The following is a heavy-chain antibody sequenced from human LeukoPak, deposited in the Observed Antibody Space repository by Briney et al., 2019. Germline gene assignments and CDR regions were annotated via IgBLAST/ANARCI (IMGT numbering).Heavy chain of an antibody. CDR1: GFTFDDYE. D-gene: IGHD6-19*01. Sequence: PGGSLRLSCAASGFTFDDYEMSWVRQAPGMGLEWVSGINWNDGSTGYADSVKGRFTISRDNSKNTVYLQMNSLRVEDTAVYYCVRDPPSSGWSFDYWGQGALVTVSS. CDR2: INWNDGST. V-gene: IGHV3-20*04. CDR3: VRDPPSSGWSFDY. J-gene: IGHJ4*02.